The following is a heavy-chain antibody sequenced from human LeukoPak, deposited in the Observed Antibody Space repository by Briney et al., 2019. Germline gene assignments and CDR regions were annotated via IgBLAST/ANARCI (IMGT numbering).Heavy chain of an antibody. D-gene: IGHD3-22*01. J-gene: IGHJ4*02. CDR2: ISAYNGNI. CDR3: ARAPKRLYDSVNFDY. V-gene: IGHV1-18*01. CDR1: GYTFTSYG. Sequence: ASVKVSCKASGYTFTSYGISWVRQAPGQGLEWMGWISAYNGNINYAQKLQGRVTMTTDTSTSTAYMELRSLRSDDTAVYYCARAPKRLYDSVNFDYWGQGTLVTVSS.